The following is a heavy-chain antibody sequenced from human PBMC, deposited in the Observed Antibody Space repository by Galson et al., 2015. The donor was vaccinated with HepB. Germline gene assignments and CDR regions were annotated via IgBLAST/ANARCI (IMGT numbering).Heavy chain of an antibody. Sequence: SLRLSCAASGFRISNFAMHWVRQAPGKGLEWVSMISYDGSNQFYIESVRGRSTISRDNSKNTLYLQMNSLRAEDTALYYCAKDPYLYSALAGTMAGFDYWGQGTLVTVSS. CDR1: GFRISNFA. CDR2: ISYDGSNQ. CDR3: AKDPYLYSALAGTMAGFDY. V-gene: IGHV3-30*18. J-gene: IGHJ4*02. D-gene: IGHD6-19*01.